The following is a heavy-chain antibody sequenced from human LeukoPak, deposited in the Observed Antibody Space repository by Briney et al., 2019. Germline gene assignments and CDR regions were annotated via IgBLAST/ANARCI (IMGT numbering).Heavy chain of an antibody. J-gene: IGHJ6*02. CDR2: ISAYNGNT. V-gene: IGHV1-18*01. Sequence: ASAKVSCKASGYTFTSYGISWVRQAPGQGLEWMGWISAYNGNTNYAQKLQGRVTMTTDTSTSTAYMELRSLRSDDTAVYYCARAPEIPLSYYYYGMDVWGQGTTVTVSS. CDR3: ARAPEIPLSYYYYGMDV. CDR1: GYTFTSYG. D-gene: IGHD2-2*02.